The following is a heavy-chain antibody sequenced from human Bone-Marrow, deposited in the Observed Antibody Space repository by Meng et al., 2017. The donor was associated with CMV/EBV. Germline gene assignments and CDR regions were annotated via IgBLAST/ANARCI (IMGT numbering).Heavy chain of an antibody. J-gene: IGHJ4*02. V-gene: IGHV3-53*05. CDR2: IYSGGST. Sequence: GESLKISCAASGFTVSSNYMSWVRQAPGKGLEWVSVIYSGGSTYYADSVKGRFTISRDNSKNTLYLQMNSLRAEDTAVYYCARVRGNSGSYFEGPGPYYVDYWGQGTLVTVSS. CDR3: ARVRGNSGSYFEGPGPYYVDY. D-gene: IGHD1-26*01. CDR1: GFTVSSNY.